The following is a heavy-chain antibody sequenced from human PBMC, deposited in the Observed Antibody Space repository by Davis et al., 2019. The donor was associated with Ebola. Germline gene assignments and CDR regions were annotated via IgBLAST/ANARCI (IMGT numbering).Heavy chain of an antibody. J-gene: IGHJ5*02. CDR2: IHYSGTT. D-gene: IGHD4-11*01. CDR1: GGSISSHY. CDR3: ATQYSNGWFDP. V-gene: IGHV4-59*11. Sequence: SETLSFTCTVSGGSISSHYWSWIRQPPGKGLEWIGYIHYSGTTSKNPSLKSRVTMSVDMSKNQFSLKLSSVTAADTAVYYCATQYSNGWFDPWGQGTLVTVSS.